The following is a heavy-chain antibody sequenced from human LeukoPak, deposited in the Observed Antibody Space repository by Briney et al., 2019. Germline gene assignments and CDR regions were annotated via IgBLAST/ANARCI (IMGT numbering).Heavy chain of an antibody. Sequence: GESLKISCKASGDIFYNYWIAWVRHMPGKGLEWMGIINPGDLDTRYNPSFQGQVTISADKSISTAYLRWRSLTASDTAIYFCARSLSGSLRRPLDYWGQGTLVTVSS. CDR3: ARSLSGSLRRPLDY. J-gene: IGHJ4*02. D-gene: IGHD1-26*01. CDR1: GDIFYNYW. V-gene: IGHV5-51*01. CDR2: INPGDLDT.